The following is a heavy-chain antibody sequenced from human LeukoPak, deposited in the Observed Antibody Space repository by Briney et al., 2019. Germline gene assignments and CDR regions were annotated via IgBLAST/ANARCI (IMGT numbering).Heavy chain of an antibody. J-gene: IGHJ4*02. CDR3: ARGGLINY. CDR2: IKEDGSDK. D-gene: IGHD5-12*01. CDR1: GFTFSSYW. V-gene: IGHV3-7*01. Sequence: GGSLRLSCGASGFTFSSYWMSWVRQAPGKGLEWVANIKEDGSDKYYVGSVKGRFTISRDNAKNTLYLQMNRLRYEDTAVYYCARGGLINYWGQGTLVTVSS.